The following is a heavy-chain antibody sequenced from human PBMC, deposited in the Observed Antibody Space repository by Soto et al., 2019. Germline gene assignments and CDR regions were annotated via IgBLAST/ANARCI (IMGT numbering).Heavy chain of an antibody. CDR3: VKDSAYDFWSGYYNWFDP. J-gene: IGHJ5*02. CDR2: ISSNGGST. Sequence: GGSLRLSCSASGFTFSSYAMHWVRQAPGKGLEYVSAISSNGGSTYYADSVKGRFTISRDNSKNTLYLQMSSLRAEDTAVYSCVKDSAYDFWSGYYNWFDPWGQGTLVTVSS. D-gene: IGHD3-3*01. CDR1: GFTFSSYA. V-gene: IGHV3-64D*09.